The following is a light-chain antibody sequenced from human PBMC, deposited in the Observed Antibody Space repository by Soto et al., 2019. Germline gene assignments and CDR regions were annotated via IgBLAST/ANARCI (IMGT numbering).Light chain of an antibody. Sequence: DIQMTQSPSSLSASVGDAVSLTCRASRSISTYLNWYQQKPGRAPKLLISGASSLQRGVPSRFSGSGSGTTFTLTITSLQPDEFAIYFCQQSYTAPYTFGPGTKVEIK. J-gene: IGKJ3*01. CDR3: QQSYTAPYT. CDR1: RSISTY. V-gene: IGKV1-39*01. CDR2: GAS.